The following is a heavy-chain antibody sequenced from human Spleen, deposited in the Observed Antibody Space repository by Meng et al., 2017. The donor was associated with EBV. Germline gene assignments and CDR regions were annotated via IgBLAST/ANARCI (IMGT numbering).Heavy chain of an antibody. D-gene: IGHD3-10*01. CDR2: INPNSGGT. Sequence: GQPVQSGAEVKKPGASVKVSCKASGYIFPGYYMHWVRQAPGQGLEWMGRINPNSGGTNYAQKFQGRVTMTRDTSISTAYMELSSLRSEDTAMYYCASTSGSARQGYYFDYWGQGTLVTVSS. CDR3: ASTSGSARQGYYFDY. V-gene: IGHV1-2*06. CDR1: GYIFPGYY. J-gene: IGHJ4*02.